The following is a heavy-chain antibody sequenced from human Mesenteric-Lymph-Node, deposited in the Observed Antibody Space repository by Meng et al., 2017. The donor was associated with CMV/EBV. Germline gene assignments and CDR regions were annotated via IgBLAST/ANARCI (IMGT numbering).Heavy chain of an antibody. Sequence: GGSLRLSCAASGFTFSSYWMSWVRQAPGKGLEWVANIKQDGSEKYYVDSVKGRFTISRDNAKNSLYLQMNSLRAEDTAVYYCARSQTYYDFWSGPNPIYYYYGMDVWGQGTTVTVSS. CDR2: IKQDGSEK. V-gene: IGHV3-7*01. J-gene: IGHJ6*02. D-gene: IGHD3-3*01. CDR3: ARSQTYYDFWSGPNPIYYYYGMDV. CDR1: GFTFSSYW.